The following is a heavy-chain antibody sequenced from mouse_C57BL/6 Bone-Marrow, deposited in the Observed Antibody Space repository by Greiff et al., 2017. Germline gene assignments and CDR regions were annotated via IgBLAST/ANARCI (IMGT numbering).Heavy chain of an antibody. Sequence: VQLQQSGAELARPGASVKLSCKASGYTFTSYGISWVKQRTGQGLEWIGEIYPRSGNTYYNEKFKGKATLKADKSSSTAYMELRSLTSEDSAVYFCARDYGSSYPWYFDVWGTGTTVTVSS. J-gene: IGHJ1*03. CDR3: ARDYGSSYPWYFDV. V-gene: IGHV1-81*01. CDR2: IYPRSGNT. CDR1: GYTFTSYG. D-gene: IGHD1-1*01.